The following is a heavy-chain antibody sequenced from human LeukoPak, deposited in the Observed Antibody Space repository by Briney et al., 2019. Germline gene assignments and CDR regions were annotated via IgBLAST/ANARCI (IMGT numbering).Heavy chain of an antibody. Sequence: GGSLRLSCAASGGIFSNAWMSWVRQAPGKGLEWVGRIKSKFDGGTTDYAAPVKGRFTIPRDDSKNMLYLQMNSLKTEDTAVYYCTTLTVTTWGEDYWGQGTLVTVSS. J-gene: IGHJ4*02. V-gene: IGHV3-15*01. D-gene: IGHD4-17*01. CDR2: IKSKFDGGTT. CDR3: TTLTVTTWGEDY. CDR1: GGIFSNAW.